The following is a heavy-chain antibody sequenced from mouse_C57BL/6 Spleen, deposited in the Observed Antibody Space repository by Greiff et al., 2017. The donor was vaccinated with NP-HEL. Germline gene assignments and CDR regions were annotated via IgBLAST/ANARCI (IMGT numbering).Heavy chain of an antibody. D-gene: IGHD1-1*01. Sequence: QVQLQQPGAELVKPGASVKLSCKASGYTFTSYWMHWVKQRPGQGLEWIGMIHPNSGSTNYNEKFKSKATLTVDKSSSTAYMQLSSLTSEDSAVYYCARSPLITTVVAPYYAMDYWGQGTSVTVSS. CDR3: ARSPLITTVVAPYYAMDY. J-gene: IGHJ4*01. V-gene: IGHV1-64*01. CDR1: GYTFTSYW. CDR2: IHPNSGST.